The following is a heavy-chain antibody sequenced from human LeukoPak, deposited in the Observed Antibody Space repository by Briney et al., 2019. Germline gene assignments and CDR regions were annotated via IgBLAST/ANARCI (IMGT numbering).Heavy chain of an antibody. CDR2: INPNSGGT. V-gene: IGHV1-2*02. D-gene: IGHD5-18*01. CDR1: AYTFTAYH. J-gene: IGHJ4*02. Sequence: ASVKVSCKTSAYTFTAYHMHWVRQAPGQGLEWMGWINPNSGGTNYAQKFQGRVIMTRDTSISTAYMELSSLRSDDTAVYYCARDQEIGGYSYGYNFDYWGQGTLVTVSS. CDR3: ARDQEIGGYSYGYNFDY.